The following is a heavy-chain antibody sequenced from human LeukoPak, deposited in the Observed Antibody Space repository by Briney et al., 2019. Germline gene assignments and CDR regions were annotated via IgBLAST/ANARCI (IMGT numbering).Heavy chain of an antibody. V-gene: IGHV3-30*03. J-gene: IGHJ4*02. D-gene: IGHD2-15*01. CDR3: ARDRSVRYFDY. CDR1: GFTFSSYG. CDR2: ISYDGSNK. Sequence: GGSLRLSCAASGFTFSSYGMHWVRQAPGKGLEWVAVISYDGSNKYYADSVKGRFTISRDTPKNTLYLQMNSLRAEDTAVYYCARDRSVRYFDYWGQGALVTVSS.